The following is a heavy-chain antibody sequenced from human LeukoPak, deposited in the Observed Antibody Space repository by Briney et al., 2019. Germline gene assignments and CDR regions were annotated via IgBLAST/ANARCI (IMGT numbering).Heavy chain of an antibody. Sequence: GASLRLSCATSGFTFSSYGMSWVRQAPGKGLEWVSAISGSSGTAYYADSGKGRFTISRDNSKNTLYLQMNSLRAEDTAVYYCAKDRGYGGNSALDYWGQGTLVIVSS. V-gene: IGHV3-23*01. CDR3: AKDRGYGGNSALDY. CDR2: ISGSSGTA. J-gene: IGHJ4*02. D-gene: IGHD4-23*01. CDR1: GFTFSSYG.